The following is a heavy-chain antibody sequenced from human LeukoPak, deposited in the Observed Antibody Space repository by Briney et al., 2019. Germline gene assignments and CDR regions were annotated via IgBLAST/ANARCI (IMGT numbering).Heavy chain of an antibody. J-gene: IGHJ4*02. V-gene: IGHV4-34*01. Sequence: SSETLSLTCAVYGGSFSGYYWSWIRQPPGKGLEWIGEINHSGSTYYNPSLKSRVTISVDTSKNQFSLKLSSVTAADTAVYYCARTGWDIVVVPAAMHYFDYWGQGTLVTVSS. CDR2: INHSGST. CDR1: GGSFSGYY. CDR3: ARTGWDIVVVPAAMHYFDY. D-gene: IGHD2-2*01.